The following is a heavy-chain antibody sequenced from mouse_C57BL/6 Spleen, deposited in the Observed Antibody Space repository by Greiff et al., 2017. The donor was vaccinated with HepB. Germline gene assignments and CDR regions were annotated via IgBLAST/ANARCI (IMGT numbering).Heavy chain of an antibody. CDR2: IRNKANGYTT. D-gene: IGHD2-3*01. Sequence: EVKLVESGGGLVQPGGSLSLSCAASGFTFTDYYMSWVRQPPGKALEWLGFIRNKANGYTTEYSASVKGRFTISRDNSQSILYLQMNALRAEDSATYYWARYRDGYYRNYAMDYWGQGTSVTVSS. J-gene: IGHJ4*01. CDR3: ARYRDGYYRNYAMDY. CDR1: GFTFTDYY. V-gene: IGHV7-3*01.